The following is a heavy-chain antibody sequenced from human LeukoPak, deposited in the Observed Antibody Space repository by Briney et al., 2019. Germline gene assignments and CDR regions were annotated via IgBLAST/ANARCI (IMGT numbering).Heavy chain of an antibody. J-gene: IGHJ6*03. CDR3: AKDSDCSSTSCYAWGSYYYYYYMDV. CDR1: GFTFSSYG. Sequence: GGSLRLSCAASGFTFSSYGMLWVRQAPGKGLEWVAFIRYDGSNKYYADSVKGRFTISRDNSKNTLYLQMNSLRAEDTAVYYCAKDSDCSSTSCYAWGSYYYYYYMDVWGKGTTVTVSS. V-gene: IGHV3-30*02. CDR2: IRYDGSNK. D-gene: IGHD2-2*01.